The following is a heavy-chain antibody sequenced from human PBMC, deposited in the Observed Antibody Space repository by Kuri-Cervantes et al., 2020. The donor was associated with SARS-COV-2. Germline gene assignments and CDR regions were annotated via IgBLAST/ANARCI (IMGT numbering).Heavy chain of an antibody. Sequence: GGSLRLSCAASGFNFSRTDMHWVRQAPGKGLEWVAVISHDGKNKKCIASGKGRFTISRDNSQSTLYLHMKSLRSEDTAVYYCARDYYDSSGYSSFDYWGQGTLVTVSS. CDR2: ISHDGKNK. D-gene: IGHD3-22*01. CDR1: GFNFSRTD. V-gene: IGHV3-30*03. CDR3: ARDYYDSSGYSSFDY. J-gene: IGHJ4*02.